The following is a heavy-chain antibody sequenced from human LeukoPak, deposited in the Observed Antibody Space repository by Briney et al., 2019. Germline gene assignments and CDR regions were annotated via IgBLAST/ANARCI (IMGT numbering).Heavy chain of an antibody. D-gene: IGHD2-2*01. V-gene: IGHV3-21*01. Sequence: GGSLRLSCAASGFTFSSYSMNWVRQAPGKGLEWVSSISSSSSYIYYADSVKGRFTISRDNAKNSLYLQMNSLRAEDTAVYYRARAGGLYCSSTSCYPYYFDYWGQGTLVTVSS. CDR1: GFTFSSYS. CDR2: ISSSSSYI. CDR3: ARAGGLYCSSTSCYPYYFDY. J-gene: IGHJ4*02.